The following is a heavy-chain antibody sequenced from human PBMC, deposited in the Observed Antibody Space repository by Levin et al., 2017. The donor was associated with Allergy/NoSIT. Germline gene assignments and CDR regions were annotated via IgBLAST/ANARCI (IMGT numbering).Heavy chain of an antibody. CDR2: ISSSSSYI. Sequence: GGSLRLSCAASGFTFSSYSMNWVRQAPGKGLEWVSSISSSSSYIYYADSVKGRFTISRDNAKNSLYLQMNSLRAEDTAVYYCASQNQQDYDILTGSFDYWGQGTLVTVSS. V-gene: IGHV3-21*01. D-gene: IGHD3-9*01. CDR3: ASQNQQDYDILTGSFDY. J-gene: IGHJ4*02. CDR1: GFTFSSYS.